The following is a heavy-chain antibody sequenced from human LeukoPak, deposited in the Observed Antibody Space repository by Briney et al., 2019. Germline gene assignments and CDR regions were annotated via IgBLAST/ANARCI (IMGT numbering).Heavy chain of an antibody. CDR1: GFTFSSYG. J-gene: IGHJ6*03. CDR3: AKDHLLLWFGELLGTPPMDV. Sequence: GGSLRLSCAASGFTFSSYGMSWVRQAPGKGLEWASAISGSGGSTYYADSVKGRFTISRDNSKNTLYLQMNSLRAEDTAVYYCAKDHLLLWFGELLGTPPMDVWGKGTTVTISS. V-gene: IGHV3-23*01. D-gene: IGHD3-10*01. CDR2: ISGSGGST.